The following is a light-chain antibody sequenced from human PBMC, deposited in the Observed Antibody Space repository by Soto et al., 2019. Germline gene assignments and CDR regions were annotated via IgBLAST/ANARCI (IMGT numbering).Light chain of an antibody. V-gene: IGKV1-5*01. CDR3: QQYNSYSGT. J-gene: IGKJ1*01. Sequence: DIQMTQSPSTLSASIGDRVTIACRASQGISNWLAWYQQKPGKAPKLLIYDASSLESGVPSRFSGSGSGTEFTLTISSLQPDDFATYYCQQYNSYSGTFGQGTKVEIK. CDR2: DAS. CDR1: QGISNW.